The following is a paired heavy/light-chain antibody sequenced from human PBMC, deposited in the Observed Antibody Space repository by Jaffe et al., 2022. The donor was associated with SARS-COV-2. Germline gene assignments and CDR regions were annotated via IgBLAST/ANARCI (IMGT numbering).Light chain of an antibody. V-gene: IGKV1-16*01. Sequence: DIQMTQFPSSLSASVGDRVTITCRASRDINNYLAWIQQKPGKAPKSLIYTASTLRSGVPSRFSGSGSGTDFTLTITSLQPEDFATYYCQQYSSHPSTFGPGTKVDFK. CDR1: RDINNY. J-gene: IGKJ3*01. CDR2: TAS. CDR3: QQYSSHPST.
Heavy chain of an antibody. D-gene: IGHD3-22*01. J-gene: IGHJ4*02. CDR3: VKGGVSGYYGDFEF. V-gene: IGHV3-23*01. Sequence: EVQLLESGGGWAQPGGSLRLSCVASGFTFNIYAMTWVRQAPGKGPEWVSTIGGDGTGAYYAESVKGRFTISRDNSKNTVFLQMNSLRAGDTARFHCVKGGVSGYYGDFEFWGQGTLVTVSS. CDR2: IGGDGTGA. CDR1: GFTFNIYA.